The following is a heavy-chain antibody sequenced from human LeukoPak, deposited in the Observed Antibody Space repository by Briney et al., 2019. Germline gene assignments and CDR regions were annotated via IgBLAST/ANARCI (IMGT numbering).Heavy chain of an antibody. D-gene: IGHD2-2*01. J-gene: IGHJ4*02. V-gene: IGHV3-30*04. Sequence: GGSLRLSCAASGFTFNSYGMHWVRQAPVKGLEWVSVISSDGSNKYYADSVKGRFTISRDNSKNTLYLQMDSLRAEDTAVYYCARDPRSSTNCYGGRYFKYWGQGTLVTVSS. CDR1: GFTFNSYG. CDR3: ARDPRSSTNCYGGRYFKY. CDR2: ISSDGSNK.